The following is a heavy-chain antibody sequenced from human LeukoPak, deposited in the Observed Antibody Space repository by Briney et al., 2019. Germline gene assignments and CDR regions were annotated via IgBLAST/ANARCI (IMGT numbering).Heavy chain of an antibody. CDR3: ASFSSTSFYSEYFQH. CDR1: GGSISSGGYY. J-gene: IGHJ1*01. Sequence: SEILSLTCTVSGGSISSGGYYWSWIRQHPGKGLERIGYIYYSGSTYYNPSLKSRVTISVDTSKNQFSLKLSSVTAADTAVYYCASFSSTSFYSEYFQHWGQGTLVTVSS. D-gene: IGHD2-2*01. CDR2: IYYSGST. V-gene: IGHV4-31*03.